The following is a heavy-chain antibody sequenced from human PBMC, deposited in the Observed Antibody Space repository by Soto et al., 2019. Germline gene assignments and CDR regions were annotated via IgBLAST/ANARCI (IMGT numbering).Heavy chain of an antibody. V-gene: IGHV4-59*11. Sequence: SETLSLTCTVSGGSINSHYWSWIRQPPGKGLEWIGYISYSGSTNYNPSLKSRVTISVDTSKNQFSLKLRFVTAADTAVYYCASSSFLRSGDLFHGLDVWGQGTTVTVSS. CDR2: ISYSGST. CDR1: GGSINSHY. J-gene: IGHJ6*02. CDR3: ASSSFLRSGDLFHGLDV. D-gene: IGHD3-10*01.